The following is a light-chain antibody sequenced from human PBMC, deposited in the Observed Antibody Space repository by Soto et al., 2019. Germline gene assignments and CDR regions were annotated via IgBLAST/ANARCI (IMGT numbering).Light chain of an antibody. Sequence: EIVMTQSPATLSVSPGERATLSCRASQSVSRNLAWYQQKPGQAPRLLIYGASTRATGIPARFSGSGSGTDFTLTISSLQSEDFALYYCQQYNKFPSLTFGGGTKVEIK. CDR2: GAS. J-gene: IGKJ4*01. CDR3: QQYNKFPSLT. V-gene: IGKV3-15*01. CDR1: QSVSRN.